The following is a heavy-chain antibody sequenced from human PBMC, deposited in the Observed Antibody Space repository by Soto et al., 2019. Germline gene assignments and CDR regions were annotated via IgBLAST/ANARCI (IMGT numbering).Heavy chain of an antibody. V-gene: IGHV4-59*01. D-gene: IGHD2-15*01. CDR3: ARGRGWPTLFDY. CDR1: GDSISTSY. CDR2: IYNSEST. Sequence: SETLSLTCTVSGDSISTSYWSWIRQPPGKGLEWIGYIYNSESTNYNPSLKSRVAISVDTSKNQFSLRLTSVTAADTAVYYCARGRGWPTLFDYWGQGTLVTVSS. J-gene: IGHJ4*02.